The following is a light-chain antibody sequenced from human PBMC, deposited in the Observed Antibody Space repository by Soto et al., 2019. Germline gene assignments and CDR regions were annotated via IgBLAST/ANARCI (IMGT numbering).Light chain of an antibody. CDR3: QQYSNWPPIT. J-gene: IGKJ5*01. V-gene: IGKV3-15*01. CDR1: PSVTSN. CDR2: GAS. Sequence: EIVLTQSPATLSLSPGERATLSCRASPSVTSNLAWYQQIPGQAPRLLISGASTRATGIPVRFSGSGSGTEFTLTIRSLQSEDFAVYYCQQYSNWPPITFGQGTRLEIK.